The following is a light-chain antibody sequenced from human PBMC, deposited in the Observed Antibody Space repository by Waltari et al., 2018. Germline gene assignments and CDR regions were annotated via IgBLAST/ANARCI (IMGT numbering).Light chain of an antibody. CDR3: MQAAHAPIT. V-gene: IGKV2-28*01. Sequence: DVVMTQSPLSLPVTPGEPASISCRSSQSLLASNGDNYLNWYLQKPGQSPQVLMYMGSYRASGVPDRFSGSGSRTAPNTKVSTADADHVGVYYCMQAAHAPITFGQGTRLELK. J-gene: IGKJ5*01. CDR2: MGS. CDR1: QSLLASNGDNY.